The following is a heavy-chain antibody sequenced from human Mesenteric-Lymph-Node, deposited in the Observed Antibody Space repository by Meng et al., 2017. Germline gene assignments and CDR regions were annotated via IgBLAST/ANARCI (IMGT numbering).Heavy chain of an antibody. J-gene: IGHJ4*02. Sequence: QLRPSETLSLSCTVAGGSVCSGSYSWSWIRQPSGKGLEWIGCIYYSGSTYYNPSLKCRVTIPVDTSKNQFSLNLSSVTAADTAVYYCASGRKYCSSTSCYGQFDYWGQGTLVTVSS. CDR2: IYYSGST. V-gene: IGHV4-61*01. D-gene: IGHD2-2*01. CDR3: ASGRKYCSSTSCYGQFDY. CDR1: GGSVCSGSYS.